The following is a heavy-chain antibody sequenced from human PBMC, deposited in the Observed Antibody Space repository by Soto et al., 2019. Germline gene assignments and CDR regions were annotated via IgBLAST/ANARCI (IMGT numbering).Heavy chain of an antibody. V-gene: IGHV4-38-2*02. J-gene: IGHJ4*01. CDR3: AKAHVMVVACSTFDY. D-gene: IGHD2-2*01. Sequence: SETLSLTCTVSGYSISSGSYWGWIRQPPGKGPEWIASIYHGGTTFYNPSLKSRVTVSVDKSNNQFSLKLRSVTAADTAVYYCAKAHVMVVACSTFDYWGHGTLVTVSS. CDR1: GYSISSGSY. CDR2: IYHGGTT.